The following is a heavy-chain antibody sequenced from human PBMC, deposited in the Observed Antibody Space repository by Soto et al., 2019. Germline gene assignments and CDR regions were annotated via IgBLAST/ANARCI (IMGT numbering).Heavy chain of an antibody. CDR1: GGTFSIYS. CDR2: IIPIFGTA. Sequence: ASVKVSCKASGGTFSIYSISWVRQAPGQGLEWMGGIIPIFGTANYAQKFQGRVTITADESTSTAYMELSSLRSEDTAVYYCASVETQRCYSGMDVWGQGTTVTVCS. J-gene: IGHJ6*02. D-gene: IGHD2-15*01. CDR3: ASVETQRCYSGMDV. V-gene: IGHV1-69*13.